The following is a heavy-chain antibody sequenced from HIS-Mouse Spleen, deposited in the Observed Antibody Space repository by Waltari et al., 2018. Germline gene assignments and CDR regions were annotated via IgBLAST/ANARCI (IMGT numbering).Heavy chain of an antibody. V-gene: IGHV4-39*07. D-gene: IGHD6-13*01. CDR2: IYYSGRT. Sequence: QLQLQESGPGLVKPSETLSLTCTVSGGSISSSSYYWGWIRQPPGKGLEWFGSIYYSGRTYNNPSLKSRVTRSVDTSKTQFSLKLSSVTPEDTAVYYCARSGFVAAAGTIDYWGQGTLVTVSS. CDR1: GGSISSSSYY. CDR3: ARSGFVAAAGTIDY. J-gene: IGHJ4*02.